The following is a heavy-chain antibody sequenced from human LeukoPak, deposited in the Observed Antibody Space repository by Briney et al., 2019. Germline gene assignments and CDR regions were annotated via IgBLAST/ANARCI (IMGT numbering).Heavy chain of an antibody. Sequence: SVKVSCKASGGTFSSYAISWVRQAPGQGLEWMGGIIPMFGTANYAQKFQGRVTITADESTSTAYMELSSLRSEDTAVYYCARADIVATTLLRGWGQGTLVTVSS. CDR2: IIPMFGTA. J-gene: IGHJ4*02. V-gene: IGHV1-69*13. D-gene: IGHD5-12*01. CDR1: GGTFSSYA. CDR3: ARADIVATTLLRG.